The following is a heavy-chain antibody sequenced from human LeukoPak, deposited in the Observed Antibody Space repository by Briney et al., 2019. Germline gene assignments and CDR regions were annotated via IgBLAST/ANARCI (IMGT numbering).Heavy chain of an antibody. D-gene: IGHD3-10*01. CDR3: AGTRYYGSGSYVSAIDY. V-gene: IGHV4-61*01. CDR2: IYYSGST. CDR1: GGSVSSGSYY. Sequence: SETLSLTCTVSGGSVSSGSYYWSWIRQPPGKGLEWIGYIYYSGSTNYNPSLKSRVTISVDTSKNQFPLKLSSVTAADTAVYYCAGTRYYGSGSYVSAIDYWGQGTLVTVSS. J-gene: IGHJ4*02.